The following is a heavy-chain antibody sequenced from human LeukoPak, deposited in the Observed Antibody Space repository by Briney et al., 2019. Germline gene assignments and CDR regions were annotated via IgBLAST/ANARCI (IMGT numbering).Heavy chain of an antibody. CDR1: GFTFSSYG. J-gene: IGHJ4*02. V-gene: IGHV3-23*01. CDR3: AKDLDIVATITGN. D-gene: IGHD5-12*01. CDR2: VSGSGGST. Sequence: PGGSLRLSCAASGFTFSSYGMHWVRQAPGKGLEWVSGVSGSGGSTYYADSVKGRFTISRDNSKNPLYLQMNSLRAEDTAVYYCAKDLDIVATITGNWGQGTLVTVSS.